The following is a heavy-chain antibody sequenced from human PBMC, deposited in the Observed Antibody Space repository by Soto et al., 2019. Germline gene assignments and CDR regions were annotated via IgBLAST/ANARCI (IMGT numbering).Heavy chain of an antibody. V-gene: IGHV1-18*01. Sequence: ASVKVSCKASGYTFTSYGISWVRQAPGQGLEWMGWISAYNGNTNYAQKLQGRVTMTTDTSTSTAYMELRSLRSDDTAVYYCGGVYDYIWGSYRYPFDSWGQGTLVTVSS. D-gene: IGHD3-16*02. CDR2: ISAYNGNT. CDR3: GGVYDYIWGSYRYPFDS. J-gene: IGHJ4*02. CDR1: GYTFTSYG.